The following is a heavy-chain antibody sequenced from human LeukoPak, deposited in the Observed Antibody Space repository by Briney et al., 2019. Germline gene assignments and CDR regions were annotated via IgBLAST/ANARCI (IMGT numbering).Heavy chain of an antibody. J-gene: IGHJ4*02. CDR1: GFTFSSYS. D-gene: IGHD5-24*01. CDR3: ARESERWLAN. V-gene: IGHV3-21*01. Sequence: GGSLRPSCAASGFTFSSYSMNWVRQAPGKGLEWVSSISSSSSYIYYADSVKGRFTISRDNAKNSLYLQMNSLRAEDRAVYYCARESERWLANWGQGTLVTVSS. CDR2: ISSSSSYI.